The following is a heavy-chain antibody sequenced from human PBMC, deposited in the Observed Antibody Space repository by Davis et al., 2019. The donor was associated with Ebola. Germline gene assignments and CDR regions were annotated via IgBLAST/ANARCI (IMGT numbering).Heavy chain of an antibody. J-gene: IGHJ4*02. CDR1: GFTFSSYG. CDR3: AREIAPCYFDY. Sequence: GGSLRLSCAASGFTFSSYGMHWVRQAPGKGLEWVAVIWYDGSNKYYADSVKGRFTISRDNSKNTLYLQMNSLRAEDTAVYYCAREIAPCYFDYWGQGTLVTVSS. V-gene: IGHV3-33*01. CDR2: IWYDGSNK.